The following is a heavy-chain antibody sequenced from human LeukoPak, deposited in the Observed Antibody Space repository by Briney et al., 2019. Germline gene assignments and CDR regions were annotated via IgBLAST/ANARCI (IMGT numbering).Heavy chain of an antibody. CDR1: GFTFSGYE. Sequence: TGGSLRLSCAASGFTFSGYEMIWVRQAPGRGLEWISYISSSGSTIYYADSVKGRFTISRDNAQSSLYLQMNSLRAEDTAVYYCVRSLRGFDYWGQGTLVTVSS. D-gene: IGHD3-10*01. CDR3: VRSLRGFDY. J-gene: IGHJ4*02. CDR2: ISSSGSTI. V-gene: IGHV3-48*03.